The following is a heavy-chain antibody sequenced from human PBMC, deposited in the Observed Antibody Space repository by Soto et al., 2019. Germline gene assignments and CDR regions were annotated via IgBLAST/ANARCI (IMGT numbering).Heavy chain of an antibody. J-gene: IGHJ6*02. Sequence: PGGSLRLSCAASGFTFSSYGMHWVRQALGKGLEWVAVIWYDGSNKYYADSVKGRFTISRDNSKNTLYLQMNSLRAEDTAVYYCARDPNKPRGYSYGSRTYYYYGMDVWGQGTTVTVSS. V-gene: IGHV3-33*01. CDR1: GFTFSSYG. CDR2: IWYDGSNK. D-gene: IGHD5-18*01. CDR3: ARDPNKPRGYSYGSRTYYYYGMDV.